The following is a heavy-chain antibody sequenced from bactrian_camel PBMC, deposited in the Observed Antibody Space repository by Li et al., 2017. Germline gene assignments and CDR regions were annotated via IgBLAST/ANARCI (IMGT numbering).Heavy chain of an antibody. CDR1: GYTYGNDC. V-gene: IGHV3S1*01. Sequence: HVQLVESGGGSVQAGGSLRLSCEASGYTYGNDCMGWFRQTPGKEREGVAVMYTSGGNTYYADSVKGRFTISQDNAKNTLYLQMNSLKPEDTAVYYCAADQNEGMGWVRGDNEFNYWGQGTQVTVS. CDR3: AADQNEGMGWVRGDNEFNY. D-gene: IGHD5*01. CDR2: MYTSGGNT. J-gene: IGHJ4*01.